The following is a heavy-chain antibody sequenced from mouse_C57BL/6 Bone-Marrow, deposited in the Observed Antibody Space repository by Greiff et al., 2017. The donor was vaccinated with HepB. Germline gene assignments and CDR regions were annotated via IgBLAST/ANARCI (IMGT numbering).Heavy chain of an antibody. V-gene: IGHV5-16*01. CDR3: ARGTWGYAMDY. J-gene: IGHJ4*01. CDR1: GFTFSDYY. CDR2: INYDGSST. Sequence: EVMLVESEGGLVQPGSSMKLSCTASGFTFSDYYMAWVRQVPEKGLEWVANINYDGSSTYYLDSLKSRFIISRDNAKNILYLQMSSLKSEDTATYYCARGTWGYAMDYWGQGTSVTVSS.